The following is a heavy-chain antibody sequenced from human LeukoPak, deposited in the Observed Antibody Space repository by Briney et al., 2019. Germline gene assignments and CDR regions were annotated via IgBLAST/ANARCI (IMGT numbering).Heavy chain of an antibody. V-gene: IGHV3-53*01. D-gene: IGHD3-22*01. J-gene: IGHJ4*02. CDR3: ARRYYASSGYNSVDY. CDR1: GFTVSSNY. Sequence: GGSLRLSCAASGFTVSSNYMTWVRQAPGKGLEWVSVIYSGGSTYYADSVKGRFTISRDNSKNTLYLQMNSLRAEDTAVYYCARRYYASSGYNSVDYWGQGTLVTVSS. CDR2: IYSGGST.